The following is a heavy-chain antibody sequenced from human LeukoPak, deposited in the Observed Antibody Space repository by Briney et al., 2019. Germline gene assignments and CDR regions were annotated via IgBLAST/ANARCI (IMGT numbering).Heavy chain of an antibody. CDR1: GYTFTGYY. V-gene: IGHV1-2*02. CDR2: INPNSGGT. Sequence: GASVKVSCKASGYTFTGYYMHWVRQAPGQGLEWMGWINPNSGGTNYAQKFQGRVTMTRDTSISTAYMELSRLRSDDTAVYYCARDPVDIVGTIHPYFDYWGQGTLVTVSS. D-gene: IGHD5-12*01. CDR3: ARDPVDIVGTIHPYFDY. J-gene: IGHJ4*02.